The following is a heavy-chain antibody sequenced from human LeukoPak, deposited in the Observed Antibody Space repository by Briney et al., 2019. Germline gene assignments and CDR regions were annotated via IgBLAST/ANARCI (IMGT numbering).Heavy chain of an antibody. CDR3: ARASRWELLKPFDY. D-gene: IGHD1-26*01. Sequence: GGSLRLSCAASGFTVSDNYMRWVRQAPGKGLEWVSLIYSGGSTYYADSVKGRFTISRDNAKNSLYLQMNSLRAEDTALYYCARASRWELLKPFDYWGQGTLVTVSS. J-gene: IGHJ4*02. CDR1: GFTVSDNY. V-gene: IGHV3-53*01. CDR2: IYSGGST.